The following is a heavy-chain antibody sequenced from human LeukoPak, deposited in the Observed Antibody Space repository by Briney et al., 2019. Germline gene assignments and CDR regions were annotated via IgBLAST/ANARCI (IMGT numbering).Heavy chain of an antibody. CDR1: GFTFDDYA. CDR3: ARDHSPQWGSWYTNPFDY. D-gene: IGHD6-13*01. V-gene: IGHV3-9*01. J-gene: IGHJ4*02. CDR2: ISWNSGSI. Sequence: PGGSLRLSCAASGFTFDDYAMHWVRQAPGKGLEWVSGISWNSGSIGCADSVKGRFTISRDNAKNSLYLQMNSLRAEDTAVYYCARDHSPQWGSWYTNPFDYWGQGTLVTVSS.